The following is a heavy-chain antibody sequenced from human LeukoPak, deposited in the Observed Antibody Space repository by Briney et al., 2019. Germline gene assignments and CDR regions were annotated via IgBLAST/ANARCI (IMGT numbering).Heavy chain of an antibody. CDR3: ARGGEQWTKGTDY. D-gene: IGHD6-19*01. V-gene: IGHV4-34*01. Sequence: SETLSLTCAVYGGSFSGYYWRWIRQPPGKGLEWIGEFNHSGSTNYNPSLKSRVTISVDTSKNQSSLKLSSVTGADTAVYYRARGGEQWTKGTDYWGQGTLVTVSS. CDR1: GGSFSGYY. CDR2: FNHSGST. J-gene: IGHJ4*02.